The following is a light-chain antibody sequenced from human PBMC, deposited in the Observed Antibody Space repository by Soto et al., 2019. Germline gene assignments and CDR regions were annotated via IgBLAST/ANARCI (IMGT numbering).Light chain of an antibody. CDR1: QGISSG. Sequence: DIQMTQSPSSVSASVGDRVTITCRASQGISSGLGWYQQKPGKAPKLLIYAASSLQSGVPSRFIGSGSGTDFTLTISSLQPEDFATYYCQQANSFPFTFGGGTKVEIK. J-gene: IGKJ4*01. CDR2: AAS. V-gene: IGKV1D-12*01. CDR3: QQANSFPFT.